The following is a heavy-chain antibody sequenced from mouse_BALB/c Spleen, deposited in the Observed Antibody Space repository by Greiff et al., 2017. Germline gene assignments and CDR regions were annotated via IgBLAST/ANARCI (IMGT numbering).Heavy chain of an antibody. V-gene: IGHV1-54*01. Sequence: VQLQQSGAELVRPGTSVKVSCKASGYAFTNYLIEWVKQRPGQGLEWIGVINPGSGGTNYNEKFKGKATLTAYKSSSTAYMQLSSLTSDDSAVYFCARHSYFDYWGQGTTLTVSS. CDR2: INPGSGGT. CDR1: GYAFTNYL. J-gene: IGHJ2*01. CDR3: ARHSYFDY.